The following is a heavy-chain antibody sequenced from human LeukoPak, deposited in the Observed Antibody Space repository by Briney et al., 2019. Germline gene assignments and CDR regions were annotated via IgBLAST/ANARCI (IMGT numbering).Heavy chain of an antibody. J-gene: IGHJ4*02. V-gene: IGHV5-51*01. CDR1: GYSVTNNW. D-gene: IGHD6-19*01. CDR3: ARHPSYTSGWPLDY. CDR2: IYPDDSDT. Sequence: GESLKISCKGSGYSVTNNWIGWVRQMPGRGLEWMGIIYPDDSDTRYSPSFQGQVTIPADKSINTAYLQWSSLKASDTAMYYCARHPSYTSGWPLDYWGQGTLVTVSS.